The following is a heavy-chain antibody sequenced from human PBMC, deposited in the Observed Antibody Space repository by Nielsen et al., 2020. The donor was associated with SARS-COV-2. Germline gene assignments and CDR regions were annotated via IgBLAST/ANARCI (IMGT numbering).Heavy chain of an antibody. J-gene: IGHJ6*02. CDR1: GFTFDDYG. Sequence: GESLKISCAASGFTFDDYGMSWVRQAPGKGLEWVSGINWNGGSTGYADSVKGRFTISRDNAKNPLYLQMNSLRAEDPALYHCARDLGVLMVYAIDYYYGMDVWGQGTTVTVSS. CDR2: INWNGGST. V-gene: IGHV3-20*01. D-gene: IGHD2-8*01. CDR3: ARDLGVLMVYAIDYYYGMDV.